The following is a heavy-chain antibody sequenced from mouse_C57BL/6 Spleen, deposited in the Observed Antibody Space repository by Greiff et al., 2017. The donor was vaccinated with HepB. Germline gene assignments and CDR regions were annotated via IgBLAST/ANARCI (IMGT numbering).Heavy chain of an antibody. CDR2: INPSNGGT. CDR1: GYTFTSYW. D-gene: IGHD1-1*01. V-gene: IGHV1-53*01. Sequence: QVQLQQPGTELVKPGASVKLSCKASGYTFTSYWMHWVKQRPGQGLEWIGNINPSNGGTNYNEKFKSKATLTVDKSSSTAYMQLSSLTSEDSAVYDCARNPSLLRGAMDYWGQGTSVTVSS. CDR3: ARNPSLLRGAMDY. J-gene: IGHJ4*01.